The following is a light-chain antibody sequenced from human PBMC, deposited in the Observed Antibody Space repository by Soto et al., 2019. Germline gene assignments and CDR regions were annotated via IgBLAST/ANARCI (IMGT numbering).Light chain of an antibody. Sequence: IQLTQSPSPLSASVGDRVTVTCLASQGIGTYLVWYQQKSGKAPTVLIYASSTLQTGVPSRFSGSGSGTDFSLTISSLHPEDVATYYCQQVDSYPRTFGQGTKVDIK. V-gene: IGKV1-9*01. CDR2: ASS. CDR1: QGIGTY. J-gene: IGKJ1*01. CDR3: QQVDSYPRT.